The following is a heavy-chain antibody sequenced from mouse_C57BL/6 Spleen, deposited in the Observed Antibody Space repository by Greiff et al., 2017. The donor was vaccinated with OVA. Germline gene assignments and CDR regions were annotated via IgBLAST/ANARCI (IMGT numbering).Heavy chain of an antibody. J-gene: IGHJ4*01. Sequence: VQVVESGAELVKPGASVKISCKASGYTFTDYYINWVKQRPGQGLEWIGKIGPGSGSTYYNEKFKGKATLTADKSSSTAYMQLSSLTSEDSAVYCCTNSYDYDVGYCAMDYWGQGTSVTVSS. V-gene: IGHV1-77*01. D-gene: IGHD2-4*01. CDR3: TNSYDYDVGYCAMDY. CDR2: IGPGSGST. CDR1: GYTFTDYY.